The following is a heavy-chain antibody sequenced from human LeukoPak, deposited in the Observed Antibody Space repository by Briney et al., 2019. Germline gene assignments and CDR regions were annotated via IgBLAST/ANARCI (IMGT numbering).Heavy chain of an antibody. CDR3: VTFDYDILTGPPYYYYMDV. D-gene: IGHD3-9*01. J-gene: IGHJ6*03. CDR1: GYTFTGYY. V-gene: IGHV1-2*02. CDR2: INPNSGGT. Sequence: ASVKVSCKASGYTFTGYYMHWVRQAPGQGLEWMGWINPNSGGTNYAQKFQGRVTMTRDTSISTAYMELSRLRSDDTAVYYCVTFDYDILTGPPYYYYMDVWGKGTTVTISS.